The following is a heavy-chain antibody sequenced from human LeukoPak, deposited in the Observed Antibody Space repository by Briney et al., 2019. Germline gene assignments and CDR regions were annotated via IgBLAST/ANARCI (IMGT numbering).Heavy chain of an antibody. D-gene: IGHD3-10*01. V-gene: IGHV4-34*01. Sequence: PSETLSLTCAVYGGSFSGYYWSWIRQPPGKWLEWIGEINHSGSTNYNPSLKSRVTISVDTSKNQFSLKLSSVTAADTAVYYCARGRSRRGFDYWGQGTLVTVSS. J-gene: IGHJ4*02. CDR1: GGSFSGYY. CDR2: INHSGST. CDR3: ARGRSRRGFDY.